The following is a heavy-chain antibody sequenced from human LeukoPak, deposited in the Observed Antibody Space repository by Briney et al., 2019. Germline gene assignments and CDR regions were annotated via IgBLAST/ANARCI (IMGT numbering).Heavy chain of an antibody. CDR2: ISVYNGNA. CDR1: GYTFTNYV. V-gene: IGHV1-18*01. D-gene: IGHD3-9*01. CDR3: ARSGPKDWALDY. J-gene: IGHJ4*02. Sequence: ASVKVSCKASGYTFTNYVIAWVRQAPGQGLEWMGWISVYNGNAIYPQKFQGRVTMTTDTSTSTAYMELRSLGSDDTAVYYCARSGPKDWALDYWGRGTLVTVSS.